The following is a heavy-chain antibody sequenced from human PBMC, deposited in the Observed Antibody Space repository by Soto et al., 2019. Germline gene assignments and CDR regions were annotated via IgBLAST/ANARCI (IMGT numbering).Heavy chain of an antibody. CDR1: GYSFTGYY. CDR2: INPDSGAT. D-gene: IGHD2-8*02. V-gene: IGHV1-2*02. J-gene: IGHJ4*02. CDR3: ARGDYGTGGYPFPYFDY. Sequence: HEHLVQSGAEVKRPGASLKVSCKASGYSFTGYYIHWVRQAPGQGLEWRGWINPDSGATNYAQNFQGRVTLTSDTSISTASMDLTSLTSDDRAVYYCARGDYGTGGYPFPYFDYWGQGTLVIVSS.